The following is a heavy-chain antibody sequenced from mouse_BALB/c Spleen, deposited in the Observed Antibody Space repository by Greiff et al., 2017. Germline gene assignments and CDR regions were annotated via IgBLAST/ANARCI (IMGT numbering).Heavy chain of an antibody. CDR1: GFTFSDYY. J-gene: IGHJ1*01. CDR2: ISDGGSYT. Sequence: EVQRVESGGGLVKPGGSLKLSCAASGFTFSDYYMYWVRQTPEKRLEWVATISDGGSYTYYPDSVKGRFTISRDNAKNNLYLQMSSLKSEDTAMYYCARDYDGYRYFDVWGAGTTVTVSS. V-gene: IGHV5-4*02. D-gene: IGHD2-3*01. CDR3: ARDYDGYRYFDV.